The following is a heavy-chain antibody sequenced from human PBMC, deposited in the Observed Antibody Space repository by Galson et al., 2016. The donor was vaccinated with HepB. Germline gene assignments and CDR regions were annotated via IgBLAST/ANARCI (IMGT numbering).Heavy chain of an antibody. D-gene: IGHD6-6*01. CDR3: ARGRYGSSWEYHYYGMDV. CDR2: IYTTGST. J-gene: IGHJ6*04. Sequence: ATLSLTYIASGGSISSYFWSWVRQPAGRGLEWLVLIYTTGSTNYNPSLKSRVTMSVDTSSNQFSLKLTSVTAADTAVYYCARGRYGSSWEYHYYGMDVWGKGTTVTVSS. V-gene: IGHV4-4*07. CDR1: GGSISSYF.